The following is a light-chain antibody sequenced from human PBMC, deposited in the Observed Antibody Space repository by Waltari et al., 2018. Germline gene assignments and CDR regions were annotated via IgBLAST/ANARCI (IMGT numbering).Light chain of an antibody. V-gene: IGLV1-40*01. CDR3: QSYDSSLSGSV. J-gene: IGLJ2*01. CDR1: SPNIGAGYA. CDR2: GNS. Sequence: QSVLTPPPSVSGAPGQRVPIPCTGRSPNIGAGYAVHWYQQLPGTAPKLLIYGNSNRPSGVPDRFSGSKSGTSASLAITGLQAEDEADYYCQSYDSSLSGSVFGGGTKLTVL.